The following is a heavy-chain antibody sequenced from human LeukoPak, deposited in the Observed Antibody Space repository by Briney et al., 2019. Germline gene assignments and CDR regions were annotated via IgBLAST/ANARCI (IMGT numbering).Heavy chain of an antibody. CDR3: ARDYFYYDYLWGSYRSYGMDV. Sequence: PGGSLRLSCAASGFTVSSNYMSWVRQAPGKGLEWVSVFYSGGTTYYADSVKGRFTISRDNSKNTLYLRMNSLRAEDTAVYYCARDYFYYDYLWGSYRSYGMDVWGQGTTVTVSS. CDR1: GFTVSSNY. CDR2: FYSGGTT. D-gene: IGHD3-16*02. V-gene: IGHV3-53*01. J-gene: IGHJ6*02.